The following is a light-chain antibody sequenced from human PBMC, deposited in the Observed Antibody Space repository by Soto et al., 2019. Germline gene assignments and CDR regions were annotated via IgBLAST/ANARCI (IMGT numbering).Light chain of an antibody. CDR2: KAS. CDR1: QSISSW. J-gene: IGKJ5*01. Sequence: DIQMTQSPSTLSASVGDRVTITCRASQSISSWLAWYQQKPGKAPKSLIYKASSLESGVPSRFSGGGSGTEFPLPLSSLQPDDFATYYCQQYSIYPITFGQGTRLEIK. CDR3: QQYSIYPIT. V-gene: IGKV1-5*03.